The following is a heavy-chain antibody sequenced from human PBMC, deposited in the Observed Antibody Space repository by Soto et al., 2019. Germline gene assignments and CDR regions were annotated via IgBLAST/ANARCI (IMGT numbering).Heavy chain of an antibody. CDR3: AAGSIDFWSVDHPFDY. D-gene: IGHD3-3*01. V-gene: IGHV1-58*01. CDR2: IVVGSGNT. CDR1: GFTFTSSA. J-gene: IGHJ4*02. Sequence: SVKVSCKASGFTFTSSAVQWVREALGQRLEWIGWIVVGSGNTNYAQKFQERVTITRDMSTSTAYMELSSLRSEDTAVYYCAAGSIDFWSVDHPFDYWGQGTLVTVSS.